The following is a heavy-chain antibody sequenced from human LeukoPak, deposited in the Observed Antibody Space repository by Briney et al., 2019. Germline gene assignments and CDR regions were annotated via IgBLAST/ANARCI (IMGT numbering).Heavy chain of an antibody. V-gene: IGHV1-2*02. J-gene: IGHJ3*02. D-gene: IGHD2-15*01. CDR1: GYTFTGYY. CDR2: INPNSGGT. Sequence: ASVKVSCKASGYTFTGYYMHWVRRAPGQGLEWMGWINPNSGGTNYAQKFQGRVTMTRDTSISTAYMELSRLRSDDTAVYYCARSIGYCSGGSCYSAAFDIWGQATMVTVSS. CDR3: ARSIGYCSGGSCYSAAFDI.